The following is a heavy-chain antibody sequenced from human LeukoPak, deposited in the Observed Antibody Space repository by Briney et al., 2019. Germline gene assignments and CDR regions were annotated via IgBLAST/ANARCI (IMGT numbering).Heavy chain of an antibody. J-gene: IGHJ4*02. CDR1: GYSISSGYY. D-gene: IGHD6-19*01. Sequence: SETLSLTCTVSGYSISSGYYWGWIRQPPGKGLEWIGSIYHSGSTYYNPSLKSRVTISVDTSKNQFSLKLSSVTAADTAVYYCARDFGSGPPTNLDYWGQGTLVTVSS. V-gene: IGHV4-38-2*02. CDR3: ARDFGSGPPTNLDY. CDR2: IYHSGST.